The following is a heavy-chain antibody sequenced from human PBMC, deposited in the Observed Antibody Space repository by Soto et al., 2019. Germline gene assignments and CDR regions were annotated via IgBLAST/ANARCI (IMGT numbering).Heavy chain of an antibody. Sequence: LPETLSLTCSVSDGSMNSDTYYWGWIRQPPGKGLEWIGSMFYGVSTYYNPSLKSRVTVSVDTSKTQFSLNLRSVTAADTAVYYCARLPSRHLVDYWGQGTLVPVSS. CDR1: DGSMNSDTYY. CDR3: ARLPSRHLVDY. J-gene: IGHJ4*02. V-gene: IGHV4-39*01. D-gene: IGHD3-3*02. CDR2: MFYGVST.